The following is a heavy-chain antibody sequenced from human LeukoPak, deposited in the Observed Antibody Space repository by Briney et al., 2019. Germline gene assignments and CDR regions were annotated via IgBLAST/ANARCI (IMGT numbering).Heavy chain of an antibody. CDR1: GYTFTGYF. D-gene: IGHD5-12*01. V-gene: IGHV1-2*02. J-gene: IGHJ5*02. CDR2: INPNSGVT. Sequence: ASVKVSCKASGYTFTGYFMHWVRQTPGQGLEWMGWINPNSGVTNYAQKFQGRVTMTRDTSISTAYMELGRLRSDNTAVYYCAREVATTHPWGQGTLVTVSS. CDR3: AREVATTHP.